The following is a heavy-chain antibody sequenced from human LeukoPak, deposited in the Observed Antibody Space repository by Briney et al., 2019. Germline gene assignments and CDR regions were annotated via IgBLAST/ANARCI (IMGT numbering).Heavy chain of an antibody. D-gene: IGHD3-22*01. Sequence: SETLSLTCTVSGGSISSHYWSWIRQPPGKGLEWLGYIYYSGNTNYNPSRKSRVTISVDTSKNQFSLKLSSVTAADTAVYYCARGPTGSASSGYNAFDLWGQGTMVTVSS. V-gene: IGHV4-59*11. CDR1: GGSISSHY. J-gene: IGHJ3*01. CDR3: ARGPTGSASSGYNAFDL. CDR2: IYYSGNT.